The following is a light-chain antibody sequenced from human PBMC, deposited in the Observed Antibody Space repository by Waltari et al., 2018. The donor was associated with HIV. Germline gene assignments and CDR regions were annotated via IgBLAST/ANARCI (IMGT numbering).Light chain of an antibody. CDR3: GTWDSSLRVYV. J-gene: IGLJ1*01. CDR1: NSNIGNEL. CDR2: DNH. V-gene: IGLV1-51*01. Sequence: QSVLTQPPSVYAAPGQKVTISCSGSNSNIGNELVSWYQQLPGTAPKLLISDNHERPSGIPNRFSGSKSGTSATLDITGLQTGDEADYYCGTWDSSLRVYVFGTGTKVTVL.